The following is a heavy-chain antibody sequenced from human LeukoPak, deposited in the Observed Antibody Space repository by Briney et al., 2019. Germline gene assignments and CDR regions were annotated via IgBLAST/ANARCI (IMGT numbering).Heavy chain of an antibody. V-gene: IGHV3-66*01. CDR3: ARGASRISWPGIDY. CDR2: IYAGGST. J-gene: IGHJ4*02. D-gene: IGHD3-3*02. Sequence: GGSLRLSCAVSGFRVTNDYMNWVRQAPGKGLEWVSIIYAGGSTYYADSVKGRFTISRDSSNNSVSLQMTNLRVEDTAIYYCARGASRISWPGIDYWGQGTLVTVSS. CDR1: GFRVTNDY.